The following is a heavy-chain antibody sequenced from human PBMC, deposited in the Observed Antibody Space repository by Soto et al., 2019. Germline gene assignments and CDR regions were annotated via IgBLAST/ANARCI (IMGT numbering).Heavy chain of an antibody. CDR1: GFIFSDQY. J-gene: IGHJ2*01. CDR3: ARDLGGAPYVDL. V-gene: IGHV3-72*01. Sequence: GGSLRLSCGASGFIFSDQYMDWVRQAPGKGLEWVGRIRKKVNSYTTEYAASVKGRFTVSRDDSKNSLYLQMNSLKTEDTAIYYCARDLGGAPYVDLWGRGTLVTVSS. CDR2: IRKKVNSYTT. D-gene: IGHD3-16*01.